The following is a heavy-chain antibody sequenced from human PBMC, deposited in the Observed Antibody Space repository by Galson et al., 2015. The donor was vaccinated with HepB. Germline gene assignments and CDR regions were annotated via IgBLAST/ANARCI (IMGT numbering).Heavy chain of an antibody. Sequence: SLRLSCAASGFTFSTYTMHWVRQAPGKGLESVSAINGNGDRTYYTDSVKGRFTVSRDNSKNTLYLQMSSLRVEDTAMYYCVKEDKGGIDCWGQGMLVSVSS. J-gene: IGHJ4*02. CDR1: GFTFSTYT. CDR3: VKEDKGGIDC. V-gene: IGHV3-64D*09. CDR2: INGNGDRT. D-gene: IGHD1-1*01.